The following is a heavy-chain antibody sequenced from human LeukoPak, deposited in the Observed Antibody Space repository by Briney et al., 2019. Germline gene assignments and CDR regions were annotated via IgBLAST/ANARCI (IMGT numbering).Heavy chain of an antibody. CDR3: ARYDSSGFYQYYFDY. CDR2: INHSGST. V-gene: IGHV4-34*01. D-gene: IGHD3-22*01. Sequence: PSETLSLTCAVYGGSFSGYYWSWIRQPPGKGLEWIGEINHSGSTNYNPSLKSRVTISVDTSKNQFSLKLSSVTAADTAVYYCARYDSSGFYQYYFDYWGLGTLVTVSS. J-gene: IGHJ4*02. CDR1: GGSFSGYY.